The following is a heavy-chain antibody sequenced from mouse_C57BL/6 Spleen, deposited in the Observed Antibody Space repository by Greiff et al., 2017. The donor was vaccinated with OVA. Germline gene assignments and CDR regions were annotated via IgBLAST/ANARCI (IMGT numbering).Heavy chain of an antibody. Sequence: VQLQESGAELVKPGASVKISCKASSYAFSSYWMNWVQQRPGKGLEWIGQIYPGDGDTNYKGKFKGKATLTADKSSSTAYMQLSSLTSEDSAVYFCARLGDYDGYYAMDYWGQGTSVTVSS. CDR3: ARLGDYDGYYAMDY. CDR1: SYAFSSYW. J-gene: IGHJ4*01. CDR2: IYPGDGDT. D-gene: IGHD2-4*01. V-gene: IGHV1-80*01.